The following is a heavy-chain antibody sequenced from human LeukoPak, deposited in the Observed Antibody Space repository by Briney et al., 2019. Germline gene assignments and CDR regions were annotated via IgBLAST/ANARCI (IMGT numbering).Heavy chain of an antibody. V-gene: IGHV3-30*04. Sequence: GGSLRLSCEASGFTFSSYAIHWVRQAPGKWLEWVALISYNGGKKDYADSVKGRFTIDRDNSKNTVYLQMNSLRPDDTAIYFCARQESRNYYYEGLDYWGQGNLVTVSS. CDR2: ISYNGGKK. D-gene: IGHD3-22*01. J-gene: IGHJ4*02. CDR3: ARQESRNYYYEGLDY. CDR1: GFTFSSYA.